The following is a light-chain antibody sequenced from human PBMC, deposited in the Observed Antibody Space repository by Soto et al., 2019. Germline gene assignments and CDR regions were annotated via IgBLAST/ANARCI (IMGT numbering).Light chain of an antibody. V-gene: IGKV3-11*01. CDR2: DAS. Sequence: EIVLTQSPATLSLSPGERATLSCRASQSVKTFLVWYQQKPGQAPRLLISDASKRATGIPARFSGSGSGTDFTLTITSLEPEDFAVYYCQQRSNWPLTFGGGTKVDIK. J-gene: IGKJ4*01. CDR3: QQRSNWPLT. CDR1: QSVKTF.